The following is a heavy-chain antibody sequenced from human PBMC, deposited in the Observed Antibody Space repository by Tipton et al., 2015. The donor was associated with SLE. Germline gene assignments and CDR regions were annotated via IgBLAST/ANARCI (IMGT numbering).Heavy chain of an antibody. Sequence: TLSLTCTVSGGSISSGSYYWSWIRQPAGKGLEWIGRIYTSGSTNYNPSLKSRVTMSVDTSKNQFSLKLSSVTAADTAVYYCARHRGTPRRAFDIWGQGTMVTVSS. J-gene: IGHJ3*02. V-gene: IGHV4-61*02. CDR3: ARHRGTPRRAFDI. D-gene: IGHD1-14*01. CDR2: IYTSGST. CDR1: GGSISSGSYY.